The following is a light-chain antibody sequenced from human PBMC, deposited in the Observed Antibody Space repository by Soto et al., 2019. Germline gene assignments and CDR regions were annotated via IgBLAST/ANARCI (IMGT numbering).Light chain of an antibody. Sequence: EIVMTQSPGTLSVSPGEXXXXXXXXSQSVSSNLAWYQQKPGQAPRLLIYGASTRATGIPARFSGSGSETEFTLTISSLQSEDFAVYYCQKFYNWPRTFGQGTKV. V-gene: IGKV3-15*01. CDR3: QKFYNWPRT. CDR2: GAS. CDR1: QSVSSN. J-gene: IGKJ1*01.